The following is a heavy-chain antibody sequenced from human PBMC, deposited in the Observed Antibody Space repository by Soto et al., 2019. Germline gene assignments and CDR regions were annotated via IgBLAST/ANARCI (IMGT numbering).Heavy chain of an antibody. J-gene: IGHJ3*02. Sequence: SETLSLTCAVYGGSSSGYYWSWIRQPPGKGLEWIGEINHSGSTNYNPSLKSRVTISVDTSKNQFSLKLSSVTAADTAVYYCARVYRSIAARLGAIDISGQGTIVTVSS. CDR2: INHSGST. CDR3: ARVYRSIAARLGAIDI. V-gene: IGHV4-34*01. D-gene: IGHD6-6*01. CDR1: GGSSSGYY.